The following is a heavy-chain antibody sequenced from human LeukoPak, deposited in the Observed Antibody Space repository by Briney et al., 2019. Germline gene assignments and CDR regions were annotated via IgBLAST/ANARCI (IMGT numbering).Heavy chain of an antibody. CDR3: ARGAGGSGSYYIRDY. D-gene: IGHD3-10*01. J-gene: IGHJ4*02. V-gene: IGHV1-18*01. CDR2: INAYNGYT. Sequence: GASVKVSCKASGYTFTSYHITWVRPAPGQGLEWMGWINAYNGYTNYAQKLQGRVTLTTDTSTSTAYMVLRSLRSDDTAVYFCARGAGGSGSYYIRDYWGQGTLVTVSS. CDR1: GYTFTSYH.